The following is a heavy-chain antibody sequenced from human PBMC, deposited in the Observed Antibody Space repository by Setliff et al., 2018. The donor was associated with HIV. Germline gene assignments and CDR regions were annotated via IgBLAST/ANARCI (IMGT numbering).Heavy chain of an antibody. D-gene: IGHD6-13*01. V-gene: IGHV1-3*04. CDR2: LRTGTGDT. CDR1: GVTFSRHA. J-gene: IGHJ4*02. CDR3: VRRATAAEVFDY. Sequence: GASVKVSCKASGVTFSRHAMSWVRQAPGQRLEWMGWLRTGTGDTSYSVKFQGRLTITRDTSANTAYMELSNLRSEDTAVYYCVRRATAAEVFDYWGQGTLVTVSS.